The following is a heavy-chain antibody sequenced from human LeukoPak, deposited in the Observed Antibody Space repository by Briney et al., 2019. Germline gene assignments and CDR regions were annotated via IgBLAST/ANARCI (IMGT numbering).Heavy chain of an antibody. V-gene: IGHV1-8*02. CDR1: GYTFTGYY. CDR2: VNPNSGNT. J-gene: IGHJ4*02. Sequence: ASVKVSCKASGYTFTGYYMHWVRQATGQGLEWMGWVNPNSGNTGYAQKFQGRVTMTMDPSISTAYMELSSLRSEDTAVYYCARRSDDYDSSAYYHWGQGTLVTVSS. D-gene: IGHD3-22*01. CDR3: ARRSDDYDSSAYYH.